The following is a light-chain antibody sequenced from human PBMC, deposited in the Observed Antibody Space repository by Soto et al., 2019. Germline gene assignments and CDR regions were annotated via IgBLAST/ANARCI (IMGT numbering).Light chain of an antibody. J-gene: IGLJ3*02. V-gene: IGLV2-14*01. CDR1: SFNIGFNY. CDR2: EVS. Sequence: QSVLTQPPSASGTPGQTVTISCSGSSFNIGFNYVSWYQQHPGKAPKLMIYEVSNRPSGVSNRFSGSKSGNTASLTISGLQAEDEADYYCSSYTSRSTQVFGGGTKLTVL. CDR3: SSYTSRSTQV.